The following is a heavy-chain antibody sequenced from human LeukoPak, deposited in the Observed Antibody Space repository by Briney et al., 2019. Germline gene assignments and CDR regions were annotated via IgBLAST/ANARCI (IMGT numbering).Heavy chain of an antibody. Sequence: SVKVSCKASGGTFSSYAISWVRQAPGQGLEWMGGIIPIFGTANYAQKFQGRVTITTDESTSTAYMELSSLRSADTAVYYCARTTTVTPYYFDYRGQGTLVTVSS. CDR1: GGTFSSYA. CDR2: IIPIFGTA. V-gene: IGHV1-69*05. CDR3: ARTTTVTPYYFDY. J-gene: IGHJ4*02. D-gene: IGHD4-11*01.